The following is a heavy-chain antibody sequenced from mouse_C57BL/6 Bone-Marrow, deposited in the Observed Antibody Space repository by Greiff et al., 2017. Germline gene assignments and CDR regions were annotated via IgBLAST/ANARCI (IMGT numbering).Heavy chain of an antibody. Sequence: EVTLVESGGDLVKPGGSLKLSCAASGFTFSSYGMSWVRQTPDKRLEWVATISSGGSYTYSPDSVKGRFTISRDNAKNTLYLHMSSLKSEDTAMYDCARVADLLWLRRTGYGYAMDYWGQGTSVTVSS. V-gene: IGHV5-6*01. CDR2: ISSGGSYT. CDR1: GFTFSSYG. J-gene: IGHJ4*01. CDR3: ARVADLLWLRRTGYGYAMDY. D-gene: IGHD2-2*01.